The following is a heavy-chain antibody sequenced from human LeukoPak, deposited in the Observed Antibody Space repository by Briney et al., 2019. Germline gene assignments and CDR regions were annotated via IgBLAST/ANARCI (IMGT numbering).Heavy chain of an antibody. V-gene: IGHV1-3*01. CDR1: GYTFTSYA. Sequence: GASVKVSCKASGYTFTSYAMHWVRQAPGQRLEWIGWINAGNGNTKYSQKFQGRVTITRDASASTAYMELSSLRSEDTAVYYCARAGQQLVYGMDVWGQGTTVTVSS. J-gene: IGHJ6*02. D-gene: IGHD6-13*01. CDR2: INAGNGNT. CDR3: ARAGQQLVYGMDV.